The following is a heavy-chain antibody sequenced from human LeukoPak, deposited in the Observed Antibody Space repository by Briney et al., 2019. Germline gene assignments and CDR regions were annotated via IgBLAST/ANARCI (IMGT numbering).Heavy chain of an antibody. D-gene: IGHD3-10*01. Sequence: SETLSLTCTVSGGSISIHYWSSIRQPPGKGLEWIGYIYYSGSTNYNPSLKSRVPISVDTSKNQFSLKLSSVTAADTAVYYCARGRFGELLYATSWGQGTLVTVSS. J-gene: IGHJ4*02. V-gene: IGHV4-59*11. CDR1: GGSISIHY. CDR2: IYYSGST. CDR3: ARGRFGELLYATS.